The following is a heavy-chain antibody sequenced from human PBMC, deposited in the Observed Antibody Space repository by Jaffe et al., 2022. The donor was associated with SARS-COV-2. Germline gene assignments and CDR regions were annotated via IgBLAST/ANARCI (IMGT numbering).Heavy chain of an antibody. CDR1: GFSLSDRGVA. D-gene: IGHD3-9*01. CDR3: AHGRRYFDWISPMYFDN. CDR2: IYWDDDK. Sequence: QITLKESGPTLVKPTQTLTLTCTFSGFSLSDRGVAVGWIRQPPGKALEWLALIYWDDDKRYSPSLMSRLTIAKDTSKNQVLLTMTNMDPVDTATYYCAHGRRYFDWISPMYFDNWGQGTLVIVSS. V-gene: IGHV2-5*02. J-gene: IGHJ4*02.